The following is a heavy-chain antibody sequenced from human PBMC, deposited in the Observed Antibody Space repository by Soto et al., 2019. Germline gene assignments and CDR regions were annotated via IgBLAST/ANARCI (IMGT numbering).Heavy chain of an antibody. J-gene: IGHJ6*02. CDR1: GGSISSSNW. CDR2: IYHSGST. Sequence: PSETLSLTCAVSGGSISSSNWWSWVRQPPGKGLEWIWEIYHSGSTNYNPSLKSRVTISVDKSKNQFSLKLRSVTAADTAVYYCARQWLLPKVGDYYYYGMEVLGQGTSVTVSS. D-gene: IGHD3-22*01. CDR3: ARQWLLPKVGDYYYYGMEV. V-gene: IGHV4-4*02.